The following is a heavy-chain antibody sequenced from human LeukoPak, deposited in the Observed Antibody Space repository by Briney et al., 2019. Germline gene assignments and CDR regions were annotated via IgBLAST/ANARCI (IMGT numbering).Heavy chain of an antibody. CDR3: ARESFRGYTWIQLWHHPFDY. D-gene: IGHD5-18*01. V-gene: IGHV3-7*01. Sequence: GGSLRLSCAASGFTFTNFWMNWIRRAPGRGLEWVANIRPDGSEQFYVDSVKGRFTISRDNAKNSLYLQMNSLRAEDTAVYYCARESFRGYTWIQLWHHPFDYWGQGTLVTVSS. CDR2: IRPDGSEQ. CDR1: GFTFTNFW. J-gene: IGHJ4*02.